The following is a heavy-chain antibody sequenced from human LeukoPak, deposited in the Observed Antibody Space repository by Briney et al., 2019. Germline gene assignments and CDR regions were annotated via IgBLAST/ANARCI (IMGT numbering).Heavy chain of an antibody. CDR3: ARVITTTSYYYYGMDV. D-gene: IGHD1-1*01. V-gene: IGHV4-59*01. Sequence: SETLSLTCTVSGGSISSYYWSWIRQPLGKGLEWIGCIYYSGSTNYNPSLKSRVTISVDTSKNQFSLKLSSVTAADTAVYYCARVITTTSYYYYGMDVWGQGTTVTVSS. J-gene: IGHJ6*02. CDR2: IYYSGST. CDR1: GGSISSYY.